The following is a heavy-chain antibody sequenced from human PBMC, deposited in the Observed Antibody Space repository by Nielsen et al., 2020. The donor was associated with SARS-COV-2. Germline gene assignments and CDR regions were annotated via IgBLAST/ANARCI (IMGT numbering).Heavy chain of an antibody. CDR3: ARDSVAATGQIYFYGFDV. CDR2: IKEDGSEK. Sequence: GESLKISCAASGFTFSSYWMSWVRQAPGKGLEWVANIKEDGSEKYYVDSVKGRFSISRDNAKNSLYLQMNSLRVEDTAVYYCARDSVAATGQIYFYGFDVWGQGTTVTVS. J-gene: IGHJ6*02. V-gene: IGHV3-7*03. CDR1: GFTFSSYW. D-gene: IGHD2-15*01.